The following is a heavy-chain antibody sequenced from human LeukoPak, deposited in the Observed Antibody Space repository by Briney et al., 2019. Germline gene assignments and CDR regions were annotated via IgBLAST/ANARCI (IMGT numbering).Heavy chain of an antibody. D-gene: IGHD6-6*01. CDR2: ISYDGSNK. CDR1: GFTFSSYA. J-gene: IGHJ4*02. Sequence: GGSLRLSCAASGFTFSSYAMHWVRQAPGKGLEWVAVISYDGSNKYYADSVKGRFTISRDNSKNTLYLQMNSLRAEDTAVYYCAKDSDSSSSDGYYWGQGTLVTVSS. CDR3: AKDSDSSSSDGYY. V-gene: IGHV3-30-3*01.